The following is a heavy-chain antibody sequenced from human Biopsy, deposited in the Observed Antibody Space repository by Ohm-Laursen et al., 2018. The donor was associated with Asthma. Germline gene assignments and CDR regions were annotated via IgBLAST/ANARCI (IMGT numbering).Heavy chain of an antibody. V-gene: IGHV1-69*13. J-gene: IGHJ6*02. CDR2: IMAVFGTT. D-gene: IGHD6-19*01. CDR1: GGMFGNFA. Sequence: GASVKVSCKNSGGMFGNFAISWVRQAPGQGLEWLGGIMAVFGTTNYAQKFQGRVTITADESTSTAYMEVTSLRSEDTAIYYCARCQVGYSSGWSLLLKKIYYSGMDVWGQGTAVTVSS. CDR3: ARCQVGYSSGWSLLLKKIYYSGMDV.